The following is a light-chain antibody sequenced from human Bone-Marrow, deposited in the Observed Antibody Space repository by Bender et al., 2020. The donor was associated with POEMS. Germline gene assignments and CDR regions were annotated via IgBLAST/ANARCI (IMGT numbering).Light chain of an antibody. J-gene: IGLJ3*02. CDR3: SAWDDSLSGWV. CDR2: DDD. CDR1: SSNIGNHG. Sequence: QSVVTQPPLLSEAPRQRVTISCSVSSSNIGNHGVNWYQQLPGEAPKLLIYDDDLLTPGVSDRFSASKSGTSASLAISELQSEDEALYYCSAWDDSLSGWVFGGGTKLTVL. V-gene: IGLV1-36*01.